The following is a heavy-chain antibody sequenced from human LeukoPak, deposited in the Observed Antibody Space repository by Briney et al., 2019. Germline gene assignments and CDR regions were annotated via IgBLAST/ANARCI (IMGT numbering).Heavy chain of an antibody. CDR1: GGSISSYY. V-gene: IGHV4-59*01. Sequence: SETLSLTCTVSGGSISSYYWSWIRQPPGKGLEWIGYIYYSGSTNFNPSLKSRVTISLDTSKNQFSLKVSSVTAADTAVYYCARGDLTEYGSSWFFDYWGQGTLVTVSS. CDR2: IYYSGST. D-gene: IGHD6-13*01. J-gene: IGHJ4*02. CDR3: ARGDLTEYGSSWFFDY.